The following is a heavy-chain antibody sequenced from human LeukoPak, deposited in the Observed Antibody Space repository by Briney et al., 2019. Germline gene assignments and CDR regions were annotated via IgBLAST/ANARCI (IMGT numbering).Heavy chain of an antibody. J-gene: IGHJ4*02. Sequence: GSLRLSCAASGFTFSSYAMHWVRQAPGKGLEWVAVISYDGSNKYYADSVKGRFTISRDNSKNTLYLQMNSLRAEDTAVYYCAREGPHGDYAVYFDHWGQGTLVTVSS. D-gene: IGHD4-17*01. CDR3: AREGPHGDYAVYFDH. CDR1: GFTFSSYA. V-gene: IGHV3-30-3*01. CDR2: ISYDGSNK.